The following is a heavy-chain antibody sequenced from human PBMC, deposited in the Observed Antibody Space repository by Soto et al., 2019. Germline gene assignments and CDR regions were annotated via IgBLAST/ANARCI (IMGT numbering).Heavy chain of an antibody. D-gene: IGHD3-22*01. Sequence: PSETLSLTCTVSGGSISTGGYYWSWIRQHPGKGLEWIGYIYYSGSTCYNPSLKSRVTISEDTSKNQFSLRLSSVTAADTAVYYCARYGRARYYYDSSGYSDSFDYWGQGTLVTVSS. CDR1: GGSISTGGYY. V-gene: IGHV4-31*03. CDR3: ARYGRARYYYDSSGYSDSFDY. CDR2: IYYSGST. J-gene: IGHJ4*02.